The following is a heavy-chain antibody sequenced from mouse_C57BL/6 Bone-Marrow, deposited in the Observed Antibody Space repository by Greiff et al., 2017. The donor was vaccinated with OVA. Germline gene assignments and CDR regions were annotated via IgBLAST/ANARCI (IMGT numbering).Heavy chain of an antibody. Sequence: DVQLQESGAELVRPGASVKLSCTASGFNIKDDYMHWVKHRPEQGLAWIGWIDPENGDTEYASKFQGKATITADTSSNTAYLQLSSLTSEDTAVYYCTSYGNFDYWGQGTTLTVSS. J-gene: IGHJ2*01. CDR3: TSYGNFDY. V-gene: IGHV14-4*01. CDR2: IDPENGDT. CDR1: GFNIKDDY. D-gene: IGHD2-1*01.